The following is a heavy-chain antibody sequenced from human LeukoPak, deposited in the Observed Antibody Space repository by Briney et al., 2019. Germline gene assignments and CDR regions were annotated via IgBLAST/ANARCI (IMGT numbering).Heavy chain of an antibody. J-gene: IGHJ4*02. V-gene: IGHV3-11*05. CDR2: ISSSSSYT. CDR1: GFTFSDYY. CDR3: ARGRVRGVDSKPYYFDY. D-gene: IGHD3-10*01. Sequence: GGSLRLSCAASGFTFSDYYMSWIRRAPGKGLEWVSYISSSSSYTNYADSVKGRFTISRDNAKNSLYLQMNSLRAEDTAVYYCARGRVRGVDSKPYYFDYWGQGTLVTVSS.